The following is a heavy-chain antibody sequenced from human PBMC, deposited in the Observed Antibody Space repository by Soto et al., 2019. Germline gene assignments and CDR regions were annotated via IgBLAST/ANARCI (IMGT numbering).Heavy chain of an antibody. D-gene: IGHD1-1*01. V-gene: IGHV4-34*01. CDR2: INHSGST. J-gene: IGHJ4*02. CDR3: ARDRVPHYFDY. CDR1: GGSFSGYY. Sequence: SETLSLTCAVYGGSFSGYYWSWIRQPPGKGLEWIGEINHSGSTNYNPSLKSRVTISVDTSKNQFSLKLSSVTAADTAVYYCARDRVPHYFDYWGQGTLVTVS.